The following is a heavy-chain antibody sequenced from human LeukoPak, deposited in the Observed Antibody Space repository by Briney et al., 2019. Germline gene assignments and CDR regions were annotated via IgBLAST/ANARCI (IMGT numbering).Heavy chain of an antibody. D-gene: IGHD4-17*01. Sequence: SETLSLTCTVSGGSISSSSYYWGWIRQPPGKGLEWIGSIYYSGSTYYNPSLKSRVTISVDTSKNQFSLKLSSVTAADTAVYYCARDHYGDSNNWFDPWGQGTLVTVSS. V-gene: IGHV4-39*07. CDR1: GGSISSSSYY. CDR3: ARDHYGDSNNWFDP. J-gene: IGHJ5*02. CDR2: IYYSGST.